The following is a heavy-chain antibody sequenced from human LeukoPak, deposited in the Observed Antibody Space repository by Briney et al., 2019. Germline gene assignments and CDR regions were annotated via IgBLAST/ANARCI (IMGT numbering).Heavy chain of an antibody. J-gene: IGHJ4*02. CDR2: MNPNSGNT. Sequence: ASVKVSCKASGYTFTSYDINWVRQATGQGLEWMGWMNPNSGNTGYAQKFQGRVTMTRNTSISTAYMELSSLRSEDTAVYYCARGRYYYGSGSYPPDYWGQGNLVTVSS. CDR3: ARGRYYYGSGSYPPDY. D-gene: IGHD3-10*01. CDR1: GYTFTSYD. V-gene: IGHV1-8*01.